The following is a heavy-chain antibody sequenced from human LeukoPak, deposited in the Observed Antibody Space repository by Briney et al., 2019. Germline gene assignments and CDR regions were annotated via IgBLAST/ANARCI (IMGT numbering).Heavy chain of an antibody. D-gene: IGHD3-10*01. CDR3: ARAADSESFYRSSKY. Sequence: GGSLGLSCTAPGFTLKNYAMFWICQAPGKGLNWAAVISETGTSTNYADSVKGRFIISRDDSTGALYLQVHGLRLEDTAMYYCARAADSESFYRSSKYWGQGTLVSVSS. CDR1: GFTLKNYA. J-gene: IGHJ4*02. CDR2: ISETGTST. V-gene: IGHV3-30*04.